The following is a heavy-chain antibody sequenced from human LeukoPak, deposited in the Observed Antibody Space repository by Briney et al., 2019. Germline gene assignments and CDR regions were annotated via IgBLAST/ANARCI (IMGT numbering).Heavy chain of an antibody. J-gene: IGHJ4*02. V-gene: IGHV1-2*02. CDR1: GYTFTGYY. Sequence: GASVKVSCKASGYTFTGYYIHWVRQAPGQGLEWMGWINPNTGGTNYAQKFQGRVTMTRDTSISTAYMELSRLRSDDTAVYYCARVVYAGATLWGQGTLVTVSS. D-gene: IGHD1-26*01. CDR3: ARVVYAGATL. CDR2: INPNTGGT.